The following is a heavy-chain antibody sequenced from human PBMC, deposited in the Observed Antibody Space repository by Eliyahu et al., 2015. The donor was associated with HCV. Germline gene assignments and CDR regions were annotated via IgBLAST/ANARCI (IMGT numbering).Heavy chain of an antibody. CDR2: MSSTGGSA. D-gene: IGHD2-21*02. V-gene: IGHV3-23*01. J-gene: IGHJ4*02. Sequence: TWVRQAPGKGLEWVSAMSSTGGSAYYADSVKGRFTISRDNSKKTLYLQMNSLRAEDTAIYYCAKESGAYCGGDCYFDYWGQGTLVTVSS. CDR3: AKESGAYCGGDCYFDY.